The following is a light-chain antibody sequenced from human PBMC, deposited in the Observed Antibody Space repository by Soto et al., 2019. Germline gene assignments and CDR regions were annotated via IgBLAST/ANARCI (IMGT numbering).Light chain of an antibody. CDR3: CSYAGDYTFV. CDR1: SSDVGGYNY. CDR2: DVK. V-gene: IGLV2-11*01. J-gene: IGLJ1*01. Sequence: QSVLTQPRSVSGSPGQSVTISCTGTSSDVGGYNYVSWYQQHPGRAPRVMLYDVKTRPSGVPDRFSGSKSGNTASLTISELQAEDEADYCCSYAGDYTFVFGTGTKLTVL.